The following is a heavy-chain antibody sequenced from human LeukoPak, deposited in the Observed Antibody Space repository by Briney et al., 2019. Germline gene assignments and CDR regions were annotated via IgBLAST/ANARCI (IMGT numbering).Heavy chain of an antibody. CDR3: AIINHPDGRVY. CDR1: GYPLTTSW. D-gene: IGHD5-24*01. J-gene: IGHJ4*02. Sequence: GESLRISCQGFGYPLTTSWIGWVRQLPGKGLEWTAIIYAGNSDAKYSPSFQGQVSISADRSTSTAYLHWSSLKASDTAIYYCAIINHPDGRVYWGQGTLVTVSS. V-gene: IGHV5-51*01. CDR2: IYAGNSDA.